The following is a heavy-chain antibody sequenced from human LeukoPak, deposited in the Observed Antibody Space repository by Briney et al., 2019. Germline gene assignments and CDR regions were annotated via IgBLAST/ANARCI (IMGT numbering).Heavy chain of an antibody. CDR3: ARSERGQQLVRDY. J-gene: IGHJ4*02. V-gene: IGHV4-34*01. CDR1: GGSFSGYY. Sequence: SETLSLTCAVYGGSFSGYYWSWIRQPPGKGLEWIGEINHSGSTNYNPSLKSRVTISVDTSKNQFSLKLSSVTAADTAVYYCARSERGQQLVRDYWGQGTLVTVSS. D-gene: IGHD6-13*01. CDR2: INHSGST.